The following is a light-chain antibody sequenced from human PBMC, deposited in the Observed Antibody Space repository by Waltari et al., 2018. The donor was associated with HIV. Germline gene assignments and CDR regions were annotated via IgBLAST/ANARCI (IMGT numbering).Light chain of an antibody. CDR1: SGHNSYA. CDR3: QTWGTGMV. J-gene: IGLJ3*02. Sequence: QLVLTQSPSASASLGASVKLTCTLTSGHNSYAIAWQQQQPEKGPQYLMKLNSDGSHSKGDGIPDRFSGSSSGAERYLTISSLQSEDEADYYCQTWGTGMVFGGGTKLTVL. CDR2: LNSDGSH. V-gene: IGLV4-69*01.